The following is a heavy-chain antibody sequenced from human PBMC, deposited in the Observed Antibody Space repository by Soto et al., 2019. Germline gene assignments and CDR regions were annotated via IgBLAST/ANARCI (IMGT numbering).Heavy chain of an antibody. D-gene: IGHD2-15*01. J-gene: IGHJ4*02. CDR1: GGTISNYA. V-gene: IGHV1-69*01. CDR2: IMPMFGTV. CDR3: ARDISEPGSHYFDY. Sequence: QVQLVQSGAEVKKPGSSVKVSCKASGGTISNYAISWVRQAPGQGLEWMGGIMPMFGTVNYAQKFQGRVTTIADESTNTANMELSSLRSEDTAVYYCARDISEPGSHYFDYWGQGTLVTVSS.